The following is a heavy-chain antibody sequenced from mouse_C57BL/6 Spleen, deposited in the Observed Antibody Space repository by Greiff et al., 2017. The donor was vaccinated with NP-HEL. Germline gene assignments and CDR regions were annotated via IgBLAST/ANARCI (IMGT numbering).Heavy chain of an antibody. CDR3: TRRSPNGDYFDY. V-gene: IGHV1-15*01. D-gene: IGHD4-1*01. CDR1: GYTFTDYE. CDR2: IDPETGGT. Sequence: VQLQQSGAELVRPGASVTLSCKASGYTFTDYEMHWVKQTPVHGLEWIGAIDPETGGTAYNQKFKGKAILTADKSSSTAYMELRSLTSEDSAVYYCTRRSPNGDYFDYWGQGTTLTVSS. J-gene: IGHJ2*01.